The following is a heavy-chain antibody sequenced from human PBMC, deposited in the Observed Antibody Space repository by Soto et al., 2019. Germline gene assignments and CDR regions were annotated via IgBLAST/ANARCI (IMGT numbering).Heavy chain of an antibody. CDR2: IGTAGDT. J-gene: IGHJ6*02. D-gene: IGHD2-2*01. V-gene: IGHV3-13*01. CDR1: GFPFSTYA. CDR3: ASDKGLCRSTSCPSKINHFAVDV. Sequence: DVQLVESGGGLVQPGGSLRLSCAASGFPFSTYAIHWVRQVTGKGLEWVSTIGTAGDTHYPGSVKGRFSASRENAKNSSYLQMNSLRGGETAVYYCASDKGLCRSTSCPSKINHFAVDVWGQGTTVSVSS.